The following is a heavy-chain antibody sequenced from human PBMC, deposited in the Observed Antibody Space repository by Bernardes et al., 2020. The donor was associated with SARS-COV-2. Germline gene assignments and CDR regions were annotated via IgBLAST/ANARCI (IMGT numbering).Heavy chain of an antibody. J-gene: IGHJ4*02. Sequence: SETLSLTCTVSGDSFNRDYYWGWVRQPPGKGLEWIGNMYYIGNTYYNPSLKSRVTISVDTSKNQFSLILTSVTAADTGIYYCARVVARLWSEGYFDSWGQGIPVTVSS. D-gene: IGHD2-21*01. CDR1: GDSFNRDYY. CDR3: ARVVARLWSEGYFDS. V-gene: IGHV4-38-2*02. CDR2: MYYIGNT.